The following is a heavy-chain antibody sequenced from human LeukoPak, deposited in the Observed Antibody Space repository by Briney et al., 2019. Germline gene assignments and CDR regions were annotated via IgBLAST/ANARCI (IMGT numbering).Heavy chain of an antibody. J-gene: IGHJ4*02. D-gene: IGHD6-19*01. CDR2: ISSNGGST. CDR1: GFTFSSYA. Sequence: GGSLRLSCAASGFTFSSYAMHWVRQAPGKGLEYVSAISSNGGSTYYANSAKGRFTISRDNSKNTLYLQMGSLRAEDMAVYYCARVESGWYLDYWGQGTLVTVSS. CDR3: ARVESGWYLDY. V-gene: IGHV3-64*01.